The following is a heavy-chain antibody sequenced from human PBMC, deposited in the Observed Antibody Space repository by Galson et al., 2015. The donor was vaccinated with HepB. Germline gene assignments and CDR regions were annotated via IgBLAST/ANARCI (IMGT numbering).Heavy chain of an antibody. J-gene: IGHJ6*02. CDR3: ARTGYSSSWYYPSHYYGMDV. Sequence: SLRLSCAASGFTVSSNYMSWVRQAPGKGLEWVSVIYSGGSTYYADSVKGRFTISRDNSKNTLYLQMNSLRAEDTAVYYCARTGYSSSWYYPSHYYGMDVWGQGTTVTVSS. D-gene: IGHD6-13*01. CDR2: IYSGGST. V-gene: IGHV3-66*02. CDR1: GFTVSSNY.